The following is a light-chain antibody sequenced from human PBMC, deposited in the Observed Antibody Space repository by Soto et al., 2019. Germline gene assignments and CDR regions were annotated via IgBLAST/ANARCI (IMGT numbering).Light chain of an antibody. CDR1: SSNIGSYT. Sequence: QSVLTQPPSASGTPGQRVTMSCSGSSSNIGSYTVNWYQQLPGTTPKLLIYSNNQRPSGVPDRFSGSKSGTSAALAISGLQSEDEADYYCAAWDDSLKGMVFGGGTKLTVL. CDR2: SNN. CDR3: AAWDDSLKGMV. V-gene: IGLV1-44*01. J-gene: IGLJ2*01.